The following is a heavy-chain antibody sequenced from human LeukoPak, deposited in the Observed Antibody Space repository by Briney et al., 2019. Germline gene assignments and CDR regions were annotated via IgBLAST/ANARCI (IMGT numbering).Heavy chain of an antibody. CDR2: INPNSGGT. CDR1: GYTFTGYY. CDR3: ATEYGSGSYYIYDY. V-gene: IGHV1-2*02. Sequence: ASVKVSCKASGYTFTGYYMHWVRQAPGQGLEWMGWINPNSGGTNYAQKFQGRVTMTRDTSISTAYMELSRLRSDDTAVYYCATEYGSGSYYIYDYWGQGTLVTVSS. J-gene: IGHJ4*02. D-gene: IGHD3-10*01.